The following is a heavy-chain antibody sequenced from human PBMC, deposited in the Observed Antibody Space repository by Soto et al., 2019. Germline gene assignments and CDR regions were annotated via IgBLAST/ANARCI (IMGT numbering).Heavy chain of an antibody. J-gene: IGHJ4*02. Sequence: SETLSLTCAFSGYSISSGGYSWSRIRQPPGKGLEWIGYIYHSGSTYYNPSLKSRVTISVDRSKNQFSLKLSSVTAADTAVYYCAAGGGLPRYYWGQGTLVTVSS. V-gene: IGHV4-30-2*01. D-gene: IGHD5-12*01. CDR1: GYSISSGGYS. CDR2: IYHSGST. CDR3: AAGGGLPRYY.